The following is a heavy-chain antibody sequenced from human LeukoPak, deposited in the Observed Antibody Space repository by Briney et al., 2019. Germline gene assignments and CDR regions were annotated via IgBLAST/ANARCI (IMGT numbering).Heavy chain of an antibody. Sequence: SETLSLTCTVSADPINSGVYYWNWIRQPAGKGLEWIGHIYTSGTTTNSNPSLKSRVAISLDTSKNHFSLKLSSVTAADTAVYYCARAKKRSGRSRNFYLDVWGKGATVTVSS. CDR3: ARAKKRSGRSRNFYLDV. D-gene: IGHD1-26*01. CDR1: ADPINSGVYY. J-gene: IGHJ6*03. V-gene: IGHV4-61*09. CDR2: IYTSGTTT.